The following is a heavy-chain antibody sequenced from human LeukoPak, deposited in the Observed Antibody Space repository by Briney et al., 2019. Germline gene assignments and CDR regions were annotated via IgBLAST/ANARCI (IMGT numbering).Heavy chain of an antibody. V-gene: IGHV1-69*13. CDR1: GGTSSSYA. J-gene: IGHJ6*02. Sequence: GASVKVSCKASGGTSSSYAISWVRQAPGQGLEWMGGIIPIFGTANYAQKFQGRVTITADESTSTACMELSSLRSEDTAVYYCARRSSSYYYYGMDVWGQGTTVTVSS. D-gene: IGHD6-6*01. CDR2: IIPIFGTA. CDR3: ARRSSSYYYYGMDV.